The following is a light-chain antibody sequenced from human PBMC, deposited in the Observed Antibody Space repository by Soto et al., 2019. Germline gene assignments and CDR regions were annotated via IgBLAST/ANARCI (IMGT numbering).Light chain of an antibody. Sequence: QAVVTQPASVSGSPGQSITISCTGTSSDVGGFHYVSWYQQHPGKAPKLIISEVSHRPSGVSNRFSGSKSGNTASLTISGLQAEDEADYYCTSYTNTSTLGVFGGGTKLTVL. V-gene: IGLV2-14*01. CDR1: SSDVGGFHY. CDR2: EVS. J-gene: IGLJ3*02. CDR3: TSYTNTSTLGV.